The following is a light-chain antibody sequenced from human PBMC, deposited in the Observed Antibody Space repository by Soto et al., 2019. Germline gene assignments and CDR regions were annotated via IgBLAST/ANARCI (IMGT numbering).Light chain of an antibody. CDR1: SSNIGSAY. CDR2: RNN. CDR3: AAWDDSLVV. V-gene: IGLV1-47*01. J-gene: IGLJ2*01. Sequence: QAVVTQPPSASGTPGQTVTISCSGRSSNIGSAYIYWYQHLPGTAPKLLIYRNNQRPSGVPDRFSASKSGTSASLAISGLRSEDDADYYCAAWDDSLVVFGGGTKLTVL.